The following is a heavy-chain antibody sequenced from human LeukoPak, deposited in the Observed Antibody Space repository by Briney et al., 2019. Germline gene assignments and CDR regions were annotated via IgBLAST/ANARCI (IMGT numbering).Heavy chain of an antibody. J-gene: IGHJ3*02. Sequence: GGSLRLSCAASGFTFSSYEMNWVRQAPGKGLEWVSYISASGTLTHYADSVEGRFTISRDNAKNSLYLQMNSLRGEDTAVYYCARDGHRRYHYDSSGREDAFDIWGQGTMVTVSS. CDR2: ISASGTLT. CDR1: GFTFSSYE. D-gene: IGHD3-22*01. CDR3: ARDGHRRYHYDSSGREDAFDI. V-gene: IGHV3-48*03.